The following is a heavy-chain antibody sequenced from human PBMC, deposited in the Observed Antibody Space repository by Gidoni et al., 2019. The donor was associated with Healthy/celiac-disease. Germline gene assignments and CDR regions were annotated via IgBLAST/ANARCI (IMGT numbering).Heavy chain of an antibody. D-gene: IGHD3-10*01. J-gene: IGHJ6*02. Sequence: QVQLVQSGAEVKKPGASVKVSCKASGYPFTGYYMHWVRQAPGQGLEWMGWINPNSGGTNDAQKFQGRVTMTRDTSISTAYMELSRLRSDDTAVYYCASLIRLGDGPYYYYGMDVWGQGTTVTVSS. CDR3: ASLIRLGDGPYYYYGMDV. CDR1: GYPFTGYY. V-gene: IGHV1-2*02. CDR2: INPNSGGT.